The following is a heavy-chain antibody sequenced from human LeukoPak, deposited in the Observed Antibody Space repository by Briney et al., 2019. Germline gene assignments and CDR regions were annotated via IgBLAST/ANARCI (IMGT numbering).Heavy chain of an antibody. Sequence: SETLSLTCTVSGDSISSSNCYWGWIRQPPGKGLEWTGSIYYSGSTYYNPSLKSRVTISVDTSKNQFSLKLSSVTAADTAVYYCAREVHRDWFDPWGQGTLVTVSS. D-gene: IGHD3-10*01. J-gene: IGHJ5*02. CDR2: IYYSGST. V-gene: IGHV4-39*02. CDR3: AREVHRDWFDP. CDR1: GDSISSSNCY.